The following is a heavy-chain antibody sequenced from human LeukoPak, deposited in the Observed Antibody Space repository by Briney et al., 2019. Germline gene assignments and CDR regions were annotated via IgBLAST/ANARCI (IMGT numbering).Heavy chain of an antibody. J-gene: IGHJ4*02. CDR1: GFTFTDYA. CDR3: VRDLTSGARFDF. CDR2: ISSNGNTK. D-gene: IGHD3-9*01. V-gene: IGHV3-30*04. Sequence: GTSLRLSCTTSGFTFTDYAYNWVRQTPGKGMEWVAIISSNGNTKSYADSLKVRFTISRDNFRASVFLEVSTLRPEDSGLYYCVRDLTSGARFDFWGQGTLVTVSA.